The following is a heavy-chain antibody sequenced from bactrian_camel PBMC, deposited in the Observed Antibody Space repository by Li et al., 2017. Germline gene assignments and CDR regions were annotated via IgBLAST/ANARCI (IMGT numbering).Heavy chain of an antibody. CDR3: AADVVNLQLARMYNN. CDR1: GDMGRDYC. CDR2: LDTSGVP. V-gene: IGHV3S53*01. Sequence: HVQLVESGGGSVQAGESLRLSCVISGDMGRDYCMAWFRQASGKEREGVAALDTSGVPTYTHSVRDRFIVSKDNAKNTVYLQMNSLKPEDTAMYYSAADVVNLQLARMYNNWGQGTQVTVS. D-gene: IGHD6*01. J-gene: IGHJ4*01.